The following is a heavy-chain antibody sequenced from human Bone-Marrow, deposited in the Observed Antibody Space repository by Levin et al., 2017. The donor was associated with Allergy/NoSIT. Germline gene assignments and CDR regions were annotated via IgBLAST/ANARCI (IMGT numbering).Heavy chain of an antibody. J-gene: IGHJ4*02. V-gene: IGHV3-11*01. CDR1: GFSFSDYY. Sequence: GESLKISCATSGFSFSDYYMNWIRQVPGKGLEWLSFIDGGGSDIQYAESVEGRFTISRDNTKDSLYLQMDRLRVEDSAMYYCVRGKGTSFVGFDLWGQGALVTVSS. CDR3: VRGKGTSFVGFDL. D-gene: IGHD3-10*01. CDR2: IDGGGSDI.